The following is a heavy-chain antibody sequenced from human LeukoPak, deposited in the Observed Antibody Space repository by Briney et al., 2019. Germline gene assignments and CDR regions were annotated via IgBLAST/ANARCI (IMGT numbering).Heavy chain of an antibody. CDR2: INHSGST. V-gene: IGHV4-34*01. CDR3: ARAWCLTRVVVMGAATHYFDS. D-gene: IGHD2-15*01. Sequence: KPSETLSLTCAVSGGSLRGDYCRSIRQAPGKGLEWIGEINHSGSTNSNPSLKSRFTISVDTSKNQFSLKLNSMTAADTAVYYCARAWCLTRVVVMGAATHYFDSWGQGTLVTVSS. J-gene: IGHJ4*02. CDR1: GGSLRGDY.